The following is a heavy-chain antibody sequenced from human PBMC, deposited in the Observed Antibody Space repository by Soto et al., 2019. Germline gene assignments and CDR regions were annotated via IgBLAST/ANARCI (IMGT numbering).Heavy chain of an antibody. J-gene: IGHJ3*02. D-gene: IGHD3-22*01. CDR2: IYYRGST. V-gene: IGHV4-61*01. CDR3: ARDRGYYDSSGYFKAFDI. Sequence: SETLSLTCTVSGGSVSSGSYYWSWIRQPPGKGLEWIGYIYYRGSTNYNSSLKSRVTISVDTSKNQFSLKLTSVTAADTAVYYCARDRGYYDSSGYFKAFDIWGQGTMVTVSS. CDR1: GGSVSSGSYY.